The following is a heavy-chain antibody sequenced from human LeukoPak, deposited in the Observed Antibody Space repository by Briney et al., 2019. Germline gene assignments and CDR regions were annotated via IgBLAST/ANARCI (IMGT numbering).Heavy chain of an antibody. CDR2: ISTSSIYI. CDR1: GFTFNRYS. D-gene: IGHD3-10*02. Sequence: GGSLRLSCAASGFTFNRYSTNWVRQAPGKGLEWFSSISTSSIYIYWADSVKGRFTISRDNAKNSLYLQMNSLRAEDTAVYYCAELGITMIGGVWGKGTTVTISS. J-gene: IGHJ6*04. CDR3: AELGITMIGGV. V-gene: IGHV3-21*01.